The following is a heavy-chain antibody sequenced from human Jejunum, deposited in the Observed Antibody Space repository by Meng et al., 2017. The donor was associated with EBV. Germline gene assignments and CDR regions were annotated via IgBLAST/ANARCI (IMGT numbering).Heavy chain of an antibody. Sequence: GQREGSGPGLSKPSRTLSLTCAVSGGSISTDNWWSWVRQPPGKGLEYIGEIHHSGSTKYNPSLKSRVTISVDKSNNHFSLKLSSVTAADTAVYYCARDRGVEDYWGQGTLVTVSS. CDR1: GGSISTDNW. V-gene: IGHV4-4*02. CDR3: ARDRGVEDY. D-gene: IGHD5-24*01. CDR2: IHHSGST. J-gene: IGHJ4*02.